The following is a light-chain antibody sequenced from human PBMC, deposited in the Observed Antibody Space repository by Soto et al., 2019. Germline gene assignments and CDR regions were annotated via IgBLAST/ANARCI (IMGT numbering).Light chain of an antibody. CDR1: SSDVGGYNY. V-gene: IGLV2-8*01. J-gene: IGLJ2*01. Sequence: ALTQPPSASGSPGQSVTISCTGTSSDVGGYNYVSWHQQHPGKAPKLMIYEVSKRPSGVPDRFSGSKFGNTASLTVSGLQAEDEADYYCSSYAGSNTVVFGGGTQLTVL. CDR2: EVS. CDR3: SSYAGSNTVV.